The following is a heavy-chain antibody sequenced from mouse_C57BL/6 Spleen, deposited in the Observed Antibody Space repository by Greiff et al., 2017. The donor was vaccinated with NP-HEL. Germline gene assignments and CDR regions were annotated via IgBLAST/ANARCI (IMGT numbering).Heavy chain of an antibody. CDR2: IYPRSGNT. D-gene: IGHD1-1*01. J-gene: IGHJ4*01. CDR3: ARWDYGSSSMDY. V-gene: IGHV1-81*01. CDR1: GYTFTSYG. Sequence: QVQLKQSGAELARPGASVKLSCKASGYTFTSYGISWVKQRTGQGLEWIGEIYPRSGNTYYNEKFKGKATLTADKSSSTAYMELRSLTSEDSAVYFCARWDYGSSSMDYWGQGTSVTVSS.